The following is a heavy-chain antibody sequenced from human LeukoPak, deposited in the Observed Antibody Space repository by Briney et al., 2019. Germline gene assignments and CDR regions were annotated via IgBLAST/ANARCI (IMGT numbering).Heavy chain of an antibody. D-gene: IGHD2-15*01. Sequence: ASVKVSCKASGYTFTSYYMQWVRQAPGQGLEWMGIINPSGGSTSYAQKFQGRVTMTRDTSTSTVYMELSSLRSADTAMYYCARAPFDYCSDGSCPAALDYWGQGALVTVSS. CDR2: INPSGGST. V-gene: IGHV1-46*01. J-gene: IGHJ4*02. CDR1: GYTFTSYY. CDR3: ARAPFDYCSDGSCPAALDY.